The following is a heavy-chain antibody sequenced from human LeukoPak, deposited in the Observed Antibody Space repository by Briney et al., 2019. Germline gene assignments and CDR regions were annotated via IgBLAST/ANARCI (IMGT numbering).Heavy chain of an antibody. CDR1: GFTFSIYW. J-gene: IGHJ4*02. CDR2: IKKDGSEK. D-gene: IGHD3-16*01. V-gene: IGHV3-7*03. CDR3: AKDYAVGSIDY. Sequence: GGSLRLSCAASGFTFSIYWMSWFRQAPGKGLEWVAHIKKDGSEKNYVDSVKGRFTISRDNTKNSVYLQMESLRAEDTALYYCAKDYAVGSIDYWGQGTLVTVSS.